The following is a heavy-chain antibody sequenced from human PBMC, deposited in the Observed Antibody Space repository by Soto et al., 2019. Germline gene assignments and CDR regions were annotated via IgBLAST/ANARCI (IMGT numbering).Heavy chain of an antibody. CDR2: ISGSGGST. Sequence: EVQLLESGGGLVQPGGSLRLSCAASGFTFSSYAMSWVRQAPGKGREWVSAISGSGGSTYYADSVKGRFTISRDNSKNTLYLQMNSLRAEHTAVYYCAKSHCSSTSCYPHYYYYGMDVWGQGTTVTVSS. D-gene: IGHD2-2*01. CDR3: AKSHCSSTSCYPHYYYYGMDV. J-gene: IGHJ6*02. CDR1: GFTFSSYA. V-gene: IGHV3-23*01.